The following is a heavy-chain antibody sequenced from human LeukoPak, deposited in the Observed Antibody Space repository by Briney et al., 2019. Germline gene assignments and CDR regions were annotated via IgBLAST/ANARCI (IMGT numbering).Heavy chain of an antibody. CDR2: ISSSGSTI. Sequence: PGGSLRLSCAASGLTFSSHWMHWIRQAPGKGLEWVSYISSSGSTIYYADSVKGRFTISRDNAKNSLYLQMNSLRAEDTAVYYCARANQEFDYWGQGTLVTVSS. D-gene: IGHD1-14*01. V-gene: IGHV3-11*01. CDR3: ARANQEFDY. CDR1: GLTFSSHW. J-gene: IGHJ4*02.